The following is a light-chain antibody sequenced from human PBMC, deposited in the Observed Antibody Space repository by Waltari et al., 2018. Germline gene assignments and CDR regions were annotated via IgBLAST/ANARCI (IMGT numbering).Light chain of an antibody. J-gene: IGKJ4*01. V-gene: IGKV3-11*01. CDR2: DAA. Sequence: EILLPQSPVTLSLSPGERATPSCRASQNVNRNLAWYKHKTGQASRILIYDAAISATGIPPRFSGSGSGTDFTLTISSLEPEDFAVYFCQQRDNWPPFTFGGGTKVEIK. CDR3: QQRDNWPPFT. CDR1: QNVNRN.